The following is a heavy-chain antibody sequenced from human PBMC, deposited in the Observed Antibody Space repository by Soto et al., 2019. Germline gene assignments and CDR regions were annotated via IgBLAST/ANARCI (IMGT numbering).Heavy chain of an antibody. Sequence: LSLTCTVSGGSISSSSYYWGWIRQPPGKGLEWIGYIYYSGSTNYNPSLKSRVTISVDTSKNRFSLKLSSVTAADTAVYYCARTPMFRVLIPPGSIDSSGPAPLLTVS. CDR3: ARTPMFRVLIPPGSIDS. V-gene: IGHV4-61*05. D-gene: IGHD3-10*01. CDR2: IYYSGST. J-gene: IGHJ5*01. CDR1: GGSISSSSYY.